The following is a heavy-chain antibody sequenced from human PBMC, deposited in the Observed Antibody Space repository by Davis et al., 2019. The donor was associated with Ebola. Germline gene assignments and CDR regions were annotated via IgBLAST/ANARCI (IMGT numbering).Heavy chain of an antibody. V-gene: IGHV5-51*01. CDR1: GYSFTSYW. CDR2: IYPGDSDT. Sequence: GESLKISCQGSGYSFTSYWIGWVRQMPGKGLEWMGIIYPGDSDTRYSPSFQGQVTISADKSISTAYLQWSSLKASDTAMYYCARWDFDTVTTVSGGMDVWGQGTTVTVSS. J-gene: IGHJ6*02. CDR3: ARWDFDTVTTVSGGMDV. D-gene: IGHD4-11*01.